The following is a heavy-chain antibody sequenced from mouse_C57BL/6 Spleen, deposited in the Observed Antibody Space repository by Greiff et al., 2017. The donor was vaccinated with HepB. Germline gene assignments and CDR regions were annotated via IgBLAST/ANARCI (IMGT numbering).Heavy chain of an antibody. CDR1: GYTFTSYW. CDR2: IDPSDSYT. V-gene: IGHV1-69*01. J-gene: IGHJ4*01. Sequence: QVQLQQPGAELVMPGASVKLSCKASGYTFTSYWMHWVKQRPGQGLEWIGEIDPSDSYTNYNHKFKGKSTLTVDKYSSTAYMQLSSLTSEAAAVYYCARGDAMDYWGKGASVTVSS. CDR3: ARGDAMDY.